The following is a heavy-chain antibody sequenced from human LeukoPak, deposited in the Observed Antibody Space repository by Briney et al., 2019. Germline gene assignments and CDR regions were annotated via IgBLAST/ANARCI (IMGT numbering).Heavy chain of an antibody. CDR3: VKARMPHCGTDCLES. V-gene: IGHV3-23*01. CDR2: IRGSGGGT. Sequence: GGSLRLSCAASGFTFSIYGMSWVRQAPGKGLEWVSVIRGSGGGTYYADSVKGRFTISRDNSKNTVYLQMNSLRAEDTAVYHCVKARMPHCGTDCLESWGQGTLVTVSS. J-gene: IGHJ4*02. CDR1: GFTFSIYG. D-gene: IGHD2-21*02.